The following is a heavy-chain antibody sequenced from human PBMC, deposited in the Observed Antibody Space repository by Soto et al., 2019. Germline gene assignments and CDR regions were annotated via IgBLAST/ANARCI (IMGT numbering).Heavy chain of an antibody. D-gene: IGHD5-18*01. CDR3: ARRQVWNLY. Sequence: QVQLQESGPGLVKPSGTLSLTCAVSSGSITTGNWWSWVRQPPGKGLEWIGEIYHSGSTNYNPALKSPATISVDKSKKQFSLGLSSVTAADTAVYYCARRQVWNLYCGQGTLVTVSS. CDR1: SGSITTGNW. V-gene: IGHV4-4*02. CDR2: IYHSGST. J-gene: IGHJ4*02.